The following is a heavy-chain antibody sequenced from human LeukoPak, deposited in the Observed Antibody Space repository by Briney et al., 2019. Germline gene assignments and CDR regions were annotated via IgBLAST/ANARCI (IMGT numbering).Heavy chain of an antibody. J-gene: IGHJ3*02. Sequence: GGSLRLSCAASGFTFSSYGMHWVRQAPGRGLEWVAFIRYDGSNKYYADSVKGRFTISRDNSKNTLYLQMNSLRAEDTAVYYCAKESNPYYDFWSGSDAFDIWGQGTMVTVSS. CDR1: GFTFSSYG. CDR3: AKESNPYYDFWSGSDAFDI. CDR2: IRYDGSNK. D-gene: IGHD3-3*01. V-gene: IGHV3-30*02.